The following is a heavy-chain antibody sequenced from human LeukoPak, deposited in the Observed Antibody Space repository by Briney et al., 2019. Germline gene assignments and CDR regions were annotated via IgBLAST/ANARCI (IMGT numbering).Heavy chain of an antibody. J-gene: IGHJ4*02. D-gene: IGHD3-10*01. V-gene: IGHV3-74*01. CDR1: GFTFSSYR. CDR2: INSDGSST. Sequence: PGGSLRLYCAASGFTFSSYRIYWVRQAPGQGLVWVSRINSDGSSTSYADSVKGRFTISRDNAKNTLYLQMNSLRAEDTAVYYCARVNYYGSGSFYTTDYWGQGTLVTVSS. CDR3: ARVNYYGSGSFYTTDY.